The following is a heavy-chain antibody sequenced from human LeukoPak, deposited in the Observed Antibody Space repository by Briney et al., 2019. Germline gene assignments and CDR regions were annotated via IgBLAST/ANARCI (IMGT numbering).Heavy chain of an antibody. CDR1: GGSIKNYY. V-gene: IGHV4-59*01. CDR3: ARGGLLNWFDP. D-gene: IGHD1-26*01. CDR2: IYYSGST. Sequence: SETLSLTCTVSGGSIKNYYWTWIRQPPGKGLEWIGYIYYSGSTSSNPSLKSRVTISVDTSKNQFSLRLKYVTAADTAVYYCARGGLLNWFDPWGQGTLVTVSS. J-gene: IGHJ5*02.